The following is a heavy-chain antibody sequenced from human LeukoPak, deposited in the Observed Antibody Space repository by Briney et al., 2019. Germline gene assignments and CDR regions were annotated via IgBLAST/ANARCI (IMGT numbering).Heavy chain of an antibody. CDR1: GYTFTSYG. CDR3: ARSYYDILTGYYIQGANWFDP. CDR2: ISAYNGNT. D-gene: IGHD3-9*01. Sequence: GASVKVSCKASGYTFTSYGISWVRQAPGQGLEWMGWISAYNGNTNYAQKLQGRVTMTTDTSTSTAYMELRSLRSDDTAVYYCARSYYDILTGYYIQGANWFDPWGQGTLVTVSS. V-gene: IGHV1-18*01. J-gene: IGHJ5*02.